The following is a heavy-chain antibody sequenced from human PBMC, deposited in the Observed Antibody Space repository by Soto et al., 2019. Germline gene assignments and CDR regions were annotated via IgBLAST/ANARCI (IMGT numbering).Heavy chain of an antibody. Sequence: QVQLQQWGAGLLKPSETLSLTCAVYGGSFSGYYWSWIRQPPGKGLEWIGEINHSGSTNYNPSLKSRVTISVDTSKNQFSLKLSSVTAADTAVYYCARGYYYDSSGSYYYCGMDVWGQGTTVTVSS. CDR2: INHSGST. CDR3: ARGYYYDSSGSYYYCGMDV. CDR1: GGSFSGYY. V-gene: IGHV4-34*01. D-gene: IGHD3-22*01. J-gene: IGHJ6*02.